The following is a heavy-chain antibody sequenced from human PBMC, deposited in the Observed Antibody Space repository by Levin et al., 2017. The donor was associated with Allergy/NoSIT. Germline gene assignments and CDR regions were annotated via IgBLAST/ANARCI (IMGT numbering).Heavy chain of an antibody. Sequence: ASVKVSCKASGYTFTSYGISWVRQAPGQGLEWMGWISAYNGNTNYAQKLQGRVTMTTDTSTSTAYMELRSLRSDDTAVYYCAREMQGDYVWGSYRRNWFDPWGQGTLVTVSS. CDR3: AREMQGDYVWGSYRRNWFDP. CDR1: GYTFTSYG. J-gene: IGHJ5*02. V-gene: IGHV1-18*01. D-gene: IGHD3-16*02. CDR2: ISAYNGNT.